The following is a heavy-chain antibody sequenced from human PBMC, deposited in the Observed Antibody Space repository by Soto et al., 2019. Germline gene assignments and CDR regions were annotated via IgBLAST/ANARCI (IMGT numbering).Heavy chain of an antibody. V-gene: IGHV1-8*01. CDR3: ARGTSSITMVRGVIE. CDR2: MNPNSGNT. J-gene: IGHJ4*02. D-gene: IGHD3-10*01. CDR1: GYTFTSYD. Sequence: ASVKVSCKASGYTFTSYDINWVRPATGQGLEWMGWMNPNSGNTGYAQKFQGRVTMTRNTSISTAYMELSSLRSEDTAVYYCARGTSSITMVRGVIEWGQGTLVTVSS.